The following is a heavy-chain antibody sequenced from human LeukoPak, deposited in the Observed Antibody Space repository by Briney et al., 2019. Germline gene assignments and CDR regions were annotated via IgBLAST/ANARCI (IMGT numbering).Heavy chain of an antibody. CDR3: AQVGATGY. CDR1: GFTFSNYW. D-gene: IGHD1-26*01. V-gene: IGHV3-74*01. CDR2: INSDGSST. Sequence: PGGSLRLSCAASGFTFSNYWMHWVRQAPGKGLVWVSRINSDGSSTSYADFVKGRFTISRDNARNTLYLQMNALRAEDTAVYYCAQVGATGYWGQGTLVTVSS. J-gene: IGHJ4*02.